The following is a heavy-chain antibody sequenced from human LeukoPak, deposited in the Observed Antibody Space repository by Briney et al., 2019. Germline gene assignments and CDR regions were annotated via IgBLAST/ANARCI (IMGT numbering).Heavy chain of an antibody. V-gene: IGHV1-69*06. CDR1: GGTFSSYA. J-gene: IGHJ6*03. Sequence: SVKVSCKASGGTFSSYAISWMRQAPGQGLEWMGGIIPIFGTANYAQKFQGRVTITADKSTSTAYMELSSLRSEDTAVYYCARDRESSGWGYYYYYYMDVWGKGTTVTVSS. CDR3: ARDRESSGWGYYYYYYMDV. D-gene: IGHD6-19*01. CDR2: IIPIFGTA.